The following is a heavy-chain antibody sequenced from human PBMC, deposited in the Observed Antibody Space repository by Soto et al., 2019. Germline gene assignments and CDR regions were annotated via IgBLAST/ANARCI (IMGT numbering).Heavy chain of an antibody. CDR3: ARDHPTYYYDSSGYYIDY. Sequence: SVKVSCKASGGTFSSYAISWVRQAPGQGLEWMGGIIPIFGTANYAQKFQGRVTITADKSTSTAYMELSSLRSEDTAVYYCARDHPTYYYDSSGYYIDYWGQGTLVTVS. D-gene: IGHD3-22*01. CDR1: GGTFSSYA. J-gene: IGHJ4*02. V-gene: IGHV1-69*06. CDR2: IIPIFGTA.